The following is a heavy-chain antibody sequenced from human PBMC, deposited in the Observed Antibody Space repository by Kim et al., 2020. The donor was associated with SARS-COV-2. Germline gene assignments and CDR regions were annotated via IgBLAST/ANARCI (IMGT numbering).Heavy chain of an antibody. Sequence: GESLKISCRASGYIFANFWIAWVRQMPGKGLEWVGRIDPDDSRTNYSPSFQGHVIVSADTSITTAYLQWSSLKASDTDIYYCARRGVHGSSWTLFDTWGQGTLVTVSA. CDR3: ARRGVHGSSWTLFDT. CDR2: IDPDDSRT. CDR1: GYIFANFW. D-gene: IGHD6-13*01. J-gene: IGHJ4*02. V-gene: IGHV5-10-1*01.